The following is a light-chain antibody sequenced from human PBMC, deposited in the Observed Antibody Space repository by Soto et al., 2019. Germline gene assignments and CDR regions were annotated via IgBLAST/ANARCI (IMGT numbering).Light chain of an antibody. CDR2: DDR. CDR1: NIGRKS. J-gene: IGLJ2*01. V-gene: IGLV3-21*02. Sequence: SYELTQPPSVSVAPGQTARITCGGSNIGRKSVHWYQQKPGQAPVVVVYDDRDRPSGIPERFSGSNSGNTATLTISRVEAGDEADYYWQLWDSNSDHVVCGGGTKVTVL. CDR3: QLWDSNSDHVV.